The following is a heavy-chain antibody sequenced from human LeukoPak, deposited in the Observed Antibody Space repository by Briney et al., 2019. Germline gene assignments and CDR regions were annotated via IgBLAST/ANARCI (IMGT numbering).Heavy chain of an antibody. Sequence: GGSLRLSCAASGFTFSSYSMNWVRQAPGKGLEWVSSISSSIGYIYYADSVKGRFTISRDNAKNSLYLQMNSLRAEDTAVYYCARDSVVEGDDYYYYMDVWGKGTTVTVSS. CDR3: ARDSVVEGDDYYYYMDV. CDR2: ISSSIGYI. CDR1: GFTFSSYS. J-gene: IGHJ6*03. V-gene: IGHV3-21*01. D-gene: IGHD2-15*01.